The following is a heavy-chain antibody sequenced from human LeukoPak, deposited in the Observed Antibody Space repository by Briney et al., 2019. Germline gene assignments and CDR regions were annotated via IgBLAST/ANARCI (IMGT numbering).Heavy chain of an antibody. CDR3: ARVRGSGGFVIDY. J-gene: IGHJ4*02. D-gene: IGHD6-19*01. V-gene: IGHV5-51*01. CDR2: IFPGDSDT. Sequence: VESLKISCKDSGYSFTSYWIGWVRQMPGKGLEWMGIIFPGDSDTRYSPSFQGQVTISADKSISTAYLQWSSLKASDTAMYYCARVRGSGGFVIDYWGQGTLVTVSS. CDR1: GYSFTSYW.